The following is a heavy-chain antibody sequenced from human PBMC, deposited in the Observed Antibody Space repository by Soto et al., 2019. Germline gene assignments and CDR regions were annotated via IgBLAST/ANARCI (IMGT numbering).Heavy chain of an antibody. Sequence: ASGQVCCKASDFSFTSHGISWVRQAPGRGLEWMGWISLYNGNTNYAQQFQGRVTMTTDTSTSTAYMELRSLRSDDTAMYFCAIYHLELFRFDYWGQGTLVTVSS. D-gene: IGHD2-2*01. V-gene: IGHV1-18*04. CDR1: DFSFTSHG. CDR3: AIYHLELFRFDY. J-gene: IGHJ4*02. CDR2: ISLYNGNT.